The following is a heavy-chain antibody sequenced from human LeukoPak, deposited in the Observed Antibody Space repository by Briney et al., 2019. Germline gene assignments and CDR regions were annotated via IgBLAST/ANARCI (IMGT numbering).Heavy chain of an antibody. CDR1: GFTFDDYA. J-gene: IGHJ4*02. D-gene: IGHD5/OR15-5a*01. CDR2: ISWNSGSI. CDR3: AKDFILSPSGYFDY. V-gene: IGHV3-9*01. Sequence: PGRSLRLSCAASGFTFDDYAMHWVRQAPGKGLEWVSGISWNSGSIGYADSVKGRFPISRDNAKNSLYLQMNSLRAEDTALYYCAKDFILSPSGYFDYWGQGTLVTVSS.